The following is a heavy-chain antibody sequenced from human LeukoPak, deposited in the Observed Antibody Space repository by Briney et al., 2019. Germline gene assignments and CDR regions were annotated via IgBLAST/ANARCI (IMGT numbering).Heavy chain of an antibody. CDR3: ARDSAPGIAAAGTRTCYYYYYMDV. J-gene: IGHJ6*03. D-gene: IGHD6-13*01. Sequence: PGGSLRLSCAASGFTLSSYAMHWVRQAPGKGLEWVAVISYDGSNKYSADSVKGRFTISRDNSKNTLYLQMNSLRAEDTAVYYCARDSAPGIAAAGTRTCYYYYYMDVWGKGTTVTVSS. CDR2: ISYDGSNK. V-gene: IGHV3-30*04. CDR1: GFTLSSYA.